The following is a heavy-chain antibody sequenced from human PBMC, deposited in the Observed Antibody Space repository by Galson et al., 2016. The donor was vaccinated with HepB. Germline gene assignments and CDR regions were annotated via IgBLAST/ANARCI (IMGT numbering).Heavy chain of an antibody. D-gene: IGHD1-26*01. J-gene: IGHJ4*02. V-gene: IGHV1-46*01. Sequence: SVKVSCKASGYTFTTYYIHWVRQAPGQGLEWMGKINTTVGGTNYAQKFQGRVTLTSDMSTTTVYLEVSSLRVEDTAVYYCARREWERDNWGQGTLVTVSS. CDR1: GYTFTTYY. CDR2: INTTVGGT. CDR3: ARREWERDN.